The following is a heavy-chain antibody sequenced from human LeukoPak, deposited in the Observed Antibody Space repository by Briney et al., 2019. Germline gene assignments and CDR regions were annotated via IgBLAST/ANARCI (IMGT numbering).Heavy chain of an antibody. CDR1: GFTVSSNY. V-gene: IGHV3-53*01. CDR3: ARASLEADLFWSGQWYAFDI. Sequence: GGSLRLSCAASGFTVSSNYMSWVRQAPGKGLEWVSVIYSGGSTYYADSVKGRFTISRDNSKNTLYLQMNSLRAEDTAVYYCARASLEADLFWSGQWYAFDIWGQGTMVTVSS. D-gene: IGHD3-3*01. CDR2: IYSGGST. J-gene: IGHJ3*02.